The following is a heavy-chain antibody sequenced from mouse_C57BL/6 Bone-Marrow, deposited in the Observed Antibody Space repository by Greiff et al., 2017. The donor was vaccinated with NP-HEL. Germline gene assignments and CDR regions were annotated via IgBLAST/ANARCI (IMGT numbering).Heavy chain of an antibody. CDR3: ARYGNYWYFDV. CDR1: GYAFSSYW. J-gene: IGHJ1*03. CDR2: IYPGDGDT. V-gene: IGHV1-80*01. D-gene: IGHD2-1*01. Sequence: QVQLKESGAELVKPGASVKISCKASGYAFSSYWMNWVKQRPGKGLEWIGQIYPGDGDTNYNGKFKGKATLTADKSSSTAYMQLSSLTSEDSAVYFCARYGNYWYFDVWGTGTTVTVSS.